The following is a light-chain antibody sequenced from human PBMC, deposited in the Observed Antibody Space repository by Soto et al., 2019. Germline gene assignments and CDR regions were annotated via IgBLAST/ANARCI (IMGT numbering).Light chain of an antibody. J-gene: IGKJ1*01. CDR2: GVS. Sequence: EIVLTQSPGTLSLSPGERATLSCRASQSVPSNFLAWYQQKPGQAPLILIYGVSRRATGIPDRFSGSGSGTAFTLTISRLEPEDFAVYYCQQYDSSWTFGQGTKVEIK. CDR3: QQYDSSWT. V-gene: IGKV3-20*01. CDR1: QSVPSNF.